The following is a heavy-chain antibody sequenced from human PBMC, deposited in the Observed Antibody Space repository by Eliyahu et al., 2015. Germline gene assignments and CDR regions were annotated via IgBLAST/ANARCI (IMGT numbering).Heavy chain of an antibody. Sequence: TFSSYGMHWVRQAPGKGLEWVALXWYDRVNIYYGDSVKGRFTISRDNSKNTLYLQMNSLRVEDTAVYXCAXDARXGGHXWDGLDVWGKGTTVTVSS. CDR3: AXDARXGGHXWDGLDV. CDR1: TFSSYG. CDR2: XWYDRVNI. D-gene: IGHD5-12*01. V-gene: IGHV3-33*01. J-gene: IGHJ6*04.